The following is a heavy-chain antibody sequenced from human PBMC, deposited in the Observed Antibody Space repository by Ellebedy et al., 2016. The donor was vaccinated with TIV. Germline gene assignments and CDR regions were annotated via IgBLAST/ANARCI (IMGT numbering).Heavy chain of an antibody. CDR3: AKAGRYYGSGSYYHYFDY. J-gene: IGHJ4*02. CDR2: ISWNSGSI. CDR1: GFTFDDYA. V-gene: IGHV3-9*01. D-gene: IGHD3-10*01. Sequence: SLKISCAASGFTFDDYAMHWVRLAPGKGLEWVSGISWNSGSIGYADSVKGRFTISRDNAKNSLYLQMNSLRAEDTALYYCAKAGRYYGSGSYYHYFDYWGQGTLVTVSS.